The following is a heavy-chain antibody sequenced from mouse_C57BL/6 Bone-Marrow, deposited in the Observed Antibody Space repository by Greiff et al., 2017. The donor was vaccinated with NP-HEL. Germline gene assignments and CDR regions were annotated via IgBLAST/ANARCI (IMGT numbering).Heavy chain of an antibody. J-gene: IGHJ3*01. CDR1: GFTFSVYG. Sequence: VQLKASGGGLVKPGGSLKLSCAASGFTFSVYGMHWVRQAPVKGLEWVAYISSGCSTIYYADTVKGRFTISRENAKNTQFLQMTRLRSEDTAMYYCAISSFGFAYWGQGTLVTVSA. CDR2: ISSGCSTI. V-gene: IGHV5-17*01. D-gene: IGHD1-1*01. CDR3: AISSFGFAY.